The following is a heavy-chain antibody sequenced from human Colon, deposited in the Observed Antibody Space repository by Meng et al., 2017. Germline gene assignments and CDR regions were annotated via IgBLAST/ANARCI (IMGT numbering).Heavy chain of an antibody. CDR1: GYIFTSYY. V-gene: IGHV1-46*01. J-gene: IGHJ5*02. CDR3: ARDGLAAAADKNWFDP. Sequence: ASVKVSCKASGYIFTSYYILWVRQAPGQGLEWMGIINPSAGTTYFAQKFQDRVTITRDTSTSTVYMEVSSLKSEDTAVYYCARDGLAAAADKNWFDPWGQGTLVTSPQ. CDR2: INPSAGTT. D-gene: IGHD6-13*01.